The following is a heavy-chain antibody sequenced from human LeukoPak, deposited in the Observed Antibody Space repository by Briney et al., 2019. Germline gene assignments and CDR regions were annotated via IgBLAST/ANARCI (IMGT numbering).Heavy chain of an antibody. J-gene: IGHJ5*01. CDR2: MNPKTGNT. Sequence: ASVXXXCKAXGXSFDRXXXXWVRXXTXXGXEWMGWMNPKTGNTGYAQNFQGRVNMTSDTPMNTAYMELNSLKSEDAAVYYCVRARYSSAWFDSWGHGTLVIVSS. V-gene: IGHV1-8*01. CDR3: VRARYSSAWFDS. D-gene: IGHD6-19*01. CDR1: GXSFDRXX.